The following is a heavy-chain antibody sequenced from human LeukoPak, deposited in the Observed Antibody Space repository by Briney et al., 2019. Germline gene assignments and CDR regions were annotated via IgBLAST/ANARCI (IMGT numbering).Heavy chain of an antibody. V-gene: IGHV1-46*03. CDR1: GYTFTSYY. CDR3: ARGTYYDFWSGYWGSSTIDY. CDR2: INPSGGST. J-gene: IGHJ4*02. Sequence: ASVKVSCKASGYTFTSYYMHWVRQAPGQGLEWMGVINPSGGSTTYAQKFQGRVTVTRDTSTSTVYMELSSLRSEDTAVYCCARGTYYDFWSGYWGSSTIDYWGQGTLVTVSS. D-gene: IGHD3-3*01.